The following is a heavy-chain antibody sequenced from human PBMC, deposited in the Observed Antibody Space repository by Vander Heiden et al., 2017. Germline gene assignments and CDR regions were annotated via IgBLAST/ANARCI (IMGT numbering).Heavy chain of an antibody. J-gene: IGHJ3*02. CDR3: VREGEGAFDI. V-gene: IGHV3-30*03. CDR2: FSNAT. CDR1: GFTFSNYI. D-gene: IGHD3-16*01. Sequence: QVQLVESGGGVVQPGRSLRLSFAASGFTFSNYIMHWVRQAPGKGLDWVAVFSNATFYADSVKGRFTISRDNSRNTLYLQMNSLRPDDTAVYYCVREGEGAFDIWGQGTMVAVSS.